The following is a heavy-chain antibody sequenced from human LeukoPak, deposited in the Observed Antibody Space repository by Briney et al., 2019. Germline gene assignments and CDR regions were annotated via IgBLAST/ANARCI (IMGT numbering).Heavy chain of an antibody. V-gene: IGHV4-39*02. CDR3: ARDYDFLDGYPRGWFDP. CDR2: IYYSGST. D-gene: IGHD3-3*01. Sequence: SETLSLTCTVSGGPISSSSYYWGWIRQPPGKGLEWIGSIYYSGSTYYNPSLKSRVTISVDTSKNQFSLKLSSVTPEDTAVYYCARDYDFLDGYPRGWFDPWGQGTLVTVSS. J-gene: IGHJ5*02. CDR1: GGPISSSSYY.